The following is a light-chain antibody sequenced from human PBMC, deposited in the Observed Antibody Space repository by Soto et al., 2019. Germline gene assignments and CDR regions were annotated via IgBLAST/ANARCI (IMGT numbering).Light chain of an antibody. V-gene: IGLV2-18*02. CDR1: SSDVGSYNR. Sequence: QSVLTQPPSVSGSPGQSVTISCTGSSSDVGSYNRVAWYQQPPGTAPKLMIYEVSNRPSGVPDRFSGSKSGNSASLTISGLQTEDEADYYCSSYTSNSVVVFGGGTKVTVL. CDR2: EVS. CDR3: SSYTSNSVVV. J-gene: IGLJ2*01.